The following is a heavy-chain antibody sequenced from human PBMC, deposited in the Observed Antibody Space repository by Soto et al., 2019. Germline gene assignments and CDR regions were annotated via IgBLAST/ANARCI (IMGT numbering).Heavy chain of an antibody. CDR3: ARPDCSSTSCYESDY. CDR2: IWYDGSNK. D-gene: IGHD2-2*01. CDR1: GFTFSSYG. J-gene: IGHJ4*02. V-gene: IGHV3-33*01. Sequence: QVQLVESGGGVVQPGRSLRLSCAASGFTFSSYGMHWVRQAPGKGLEWVAVIWYDGSNKYYADSVKGRFTIARDNSKNRLYLQMNSLRSEDTAVYYCARPDCSSTSCYESDYWGEGTLVIFSS.